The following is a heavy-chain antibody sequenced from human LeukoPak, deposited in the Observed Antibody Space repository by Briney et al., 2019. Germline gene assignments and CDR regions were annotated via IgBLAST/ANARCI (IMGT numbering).Heavy chain of an antibody. J-gene: IGHJ4*02. CDR3: ARDPHYYDSSGLY. D-gene: IGHD3-22*01. V-gene: IGHV3-23*01. CDR2: ISSSGGSS. CDR1: GFTLSSYA. Sequence: GGSLRLSCAASGFTLSSYAMNWVRQAPGKGLEWVSAISSSGGSSYYADSVKGRFTISRDNAKNSLYLQMNSLRAEDTAVYYCARDPHYYDSSGLYWGQGTLVTVSS.